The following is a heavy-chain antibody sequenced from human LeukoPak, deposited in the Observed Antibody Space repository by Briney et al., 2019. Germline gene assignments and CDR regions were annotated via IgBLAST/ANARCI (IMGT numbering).Heavy chain of an antibody. J-gene: IGHJ4*02. CDR1: GGSISSYY. CDR2: IYYSGST. Sequence: SETLSLTCTVPGGSISSYYWSWIRQPPGKGLEWVAYIYYSGSTNYNPSLKSRVTISVDTSKHQFSLKLSSVTAADTAVYYCARDRPTGYSSSWPYYFDYWGQGTLVTVSS. CDR3: ARDRPTGYSSSWPYYFDY. V-gene: IGHV4-59*01. D-gene: IGHD6-13*01.